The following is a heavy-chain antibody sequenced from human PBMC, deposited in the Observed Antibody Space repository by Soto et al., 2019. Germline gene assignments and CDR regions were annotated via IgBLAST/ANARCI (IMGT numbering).Heavy chain of an antibody. CDR3: GSPTITFFYNGVDV. J-gene: IGHJ6*02. CDR2: ISGSGGGT. CDR1: GFTFRNYA. V-gene: IGHV3-23*01. D-gene: IGHD5-12*01. Sequence: GGSLRLSCAASGFTFRNYAMSWVRPAPGQGLGWVSVISGSGGGTYYADSVRGRFTISRDNSKNTLYLQTTSLRAEDTAVYYCGSPTITFFYNGVDVWGQGTTVTVSS.